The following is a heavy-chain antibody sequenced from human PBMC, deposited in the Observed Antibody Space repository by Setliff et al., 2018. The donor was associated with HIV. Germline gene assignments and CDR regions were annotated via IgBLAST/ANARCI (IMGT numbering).Heavy chain of an antibody. CDR2: IFYSGST. Sequence: SETLSLTCTVSGGAFNTSSSYWGWIRQPPGKGLEYIGGIFYSGSTYYKPSLKSRVTISVDTSKNQSSLKLNSVTAADTAMYYCARVVDADYLDYWGQGTPVTVSS. CDR3: ARVVDADYLDY. V-gene: IGHV4-39*01. D-gene: IGHD2-15*01. CDR1: GGAFNTSSSY. J-gene: IGHJ4*02.